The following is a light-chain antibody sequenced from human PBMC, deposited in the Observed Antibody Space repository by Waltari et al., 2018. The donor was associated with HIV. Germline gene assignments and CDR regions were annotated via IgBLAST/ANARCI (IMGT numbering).Light chain of an antibody. CDR3: AVWDATLGGWV. CDR1: SSNMGTGHD. CDR2: GNY. J-gene: IGLJ3*02. V-gene: IGLV1-40*01. Sequence: QSVLTQPPSVSGAPGQRVTISCTGSSSNMGTGHDVHWYQQLPGTAPKLVIFGNYHRPSGVPDRFSGSKSDTSASLAISGLQSEDEADYYCAVWDATLGGWVFGGGTKVTVL.